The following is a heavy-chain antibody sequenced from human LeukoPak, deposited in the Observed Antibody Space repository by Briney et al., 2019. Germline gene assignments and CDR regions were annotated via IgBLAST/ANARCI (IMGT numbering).Heavy chain of an antibody. J-gene: IGHJ5*02. D-gene: IGHD3-10*01. CDR2: IYYSGST. V-gene: IGHV4-39*07. CDR1: GVSISGSYYY. Sequence: SETPSLTCAVSGVSISGSYYYWGWIRQPPGKGLEWIGSIYYSGSTYYNPSLKSRVTISVDTSKNQFSLKLSSVTAADTAVYYCARGLLVRGVIKGWFDPWGQGTLVTVSS. CDR3: ARGLLVRGVIKGWFDP.